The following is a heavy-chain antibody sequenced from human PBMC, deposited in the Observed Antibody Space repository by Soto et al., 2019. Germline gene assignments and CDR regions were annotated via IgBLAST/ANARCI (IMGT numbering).Heavy chain of an antibody. CDR3: ARNGIAAAGTPVDY. V-gene: IGHV1-69*02. Sequence: SVKVSCKASGGTFSSYTISWVRQAPGQGLEWMGRIIPILGIANYAQKFQGRVTITADKSTSTAYMELSSLRSGDTAVYYCARNGIAAAGTPVDYWGQGTLVTVS. CDR1: GGTFSSYT. D-gene: IGHD6-13*01. CDR2: IIPILGIA. J-gene: IGHJ4*02.